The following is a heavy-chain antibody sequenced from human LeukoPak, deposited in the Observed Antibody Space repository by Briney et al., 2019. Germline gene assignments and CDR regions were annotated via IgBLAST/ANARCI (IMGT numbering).Heavy chain of an antibody. Sequence: GGSLRLSCAASGFTFSNYGMHWVRQAPGKGLEWVAVIWYDGSNKYYADSVKGRFTISRDNSKNTLYLQMNSLRAEDTAVYYCARSPSSGWYYFDYWGQGTLVTVSS. CDR3: ARSPSSGWYYFDY. CDR2: IWYDGSNK. D-gene: IGHD6-19*01. J-gene: IGHJ4*02. CDR1: GFTFSNYG. V-gene: IGHV3-33*01.